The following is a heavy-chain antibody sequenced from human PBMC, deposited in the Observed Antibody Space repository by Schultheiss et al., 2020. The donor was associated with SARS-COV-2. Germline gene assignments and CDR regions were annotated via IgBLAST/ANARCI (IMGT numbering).Heavy chain of an antibody. Sequence: SETLSLTCTVSGGSISSYYWSWIRQPPGKGLEWIGSIYYSGSTYYNPSLKSRVTISVDTSKNQFSLKLSSVTAADTAVYYCARGSGYYGSYYYGMDVWGQGTTVTVSS. CDR1: GGSISSYY. J-gene: IGHJ6*02. D-gene: IGHD3-22*01. V-gene: IGHV4-59*05. CDR3: ARGSGYYGSYYYGMDV. CDR2: IYYSGST.